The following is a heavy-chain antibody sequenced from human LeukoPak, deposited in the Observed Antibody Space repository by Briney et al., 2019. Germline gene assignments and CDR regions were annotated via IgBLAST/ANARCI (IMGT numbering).Heavy chain of an antibody. CDR2: INSDGSST. D-gene: IGHD2-2*01. CDR1: GFIFSSYW. Sequence: GGSLRLSCAASGFIFSSYWMHWVRQAPGKGLVWVSRINSDGSSTSYADSVKGRFTISRDNAKNTLYLQMNSLRAEDTAVYYCARRVAVPAAPYYFDYWGQGTLVTVSS. V-gene: IGHV3-74*01. J-gene: IGHJ4*02. CDR3: ARRVAVPAAPYYFDY.